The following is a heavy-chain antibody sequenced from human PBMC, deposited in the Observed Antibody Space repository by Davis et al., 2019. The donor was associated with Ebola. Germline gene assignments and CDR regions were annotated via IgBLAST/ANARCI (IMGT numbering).Heavy chain of an antibody. CDR1: GGSISSYY. CDR3: AREGYYYDSSGYHKGGMDV. V-gene: IGHV4-59*01. Sequence: SETLSLTCTVSGGSISSYYWSWIRQLPGKGLEWIGYIYYSGSTNYNPSLKSRVTTSVDTSKNQFSLKLSSVTAADTAVYYCAREGYYYDSSGYHKGGMDVWGQGTTVIVSS. D-gene: IGHD3-22*01. J-gene: IGHJ6*02. CDR2: IYYSGST.